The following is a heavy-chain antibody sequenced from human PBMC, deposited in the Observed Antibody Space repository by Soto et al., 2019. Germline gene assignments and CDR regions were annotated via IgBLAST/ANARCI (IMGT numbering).Heavy chain of an antibody. V-gene: IGHV3-30*18. CDR1: GFTFSSYG. D-gene: IGHD7-27*01. Sequence: QVQLVESGGGVVQPGRSLRLSCAASGFTFSSYGMHWVRHAPGKGLEWVALISYDGSNKYYADSVKGRFTISRDNSKNTLYLQMNSLTTEDTAVYYCAKDLGHGGRGAFDIWGQGTMVTVSS. CDR3: AKDLGHGGRGAFDI. CDR2: ISYDGSNK. J-gene: IGHJ3*02.